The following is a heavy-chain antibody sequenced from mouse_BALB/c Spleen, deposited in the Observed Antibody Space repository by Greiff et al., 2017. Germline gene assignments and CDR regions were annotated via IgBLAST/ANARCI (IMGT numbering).Heavy chain of an antibody. D-gene: IGHD1-1*01. V-gene: IGHV1S29*02. CDR3: ARFITTVVDYFDY. CDR1: GYTFTDYN. J-gene: IGHJ2*01. CDR2: IYPYNGGT. Sequence: EVQLQESGPELVKPGASVKISCKASGYTFTDYNMHWVKQSHGKSLEWIGYIYPYNGGTGYNQKFKSKATLTVDNSSSTAYMELRSLTSEDSAVYYCARFITTVVDYFDYWGQGTTLTVSS.